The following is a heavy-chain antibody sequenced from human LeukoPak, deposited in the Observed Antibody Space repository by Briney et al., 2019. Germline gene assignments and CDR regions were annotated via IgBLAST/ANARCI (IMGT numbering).Heavy chain of an antibody. D-gene: IGHD2-2*01. V-gene: IGHV3-11*06. CDR3: ARVDRASGWSKDIVVVPAVHNWFDP. CDR2: ISSSSSYT. Sequence: KPGGSLRLSCAASGFTFSDYYMSWIRQAPGKGLEWVSYISSSSSYTNYADSVKGRFTISRDNAKNSLYLQMNSLRAEDTAVYYCARVDRASGWSKDIVVVPAVHNWFDPWGQGTLVTVSS. J-gene: IGHJ5*02. CDR1: GFTFSDYY.